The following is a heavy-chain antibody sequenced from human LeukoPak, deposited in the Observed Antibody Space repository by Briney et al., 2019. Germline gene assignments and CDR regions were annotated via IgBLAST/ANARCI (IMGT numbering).Heavy chain of an antibody. J-gene: IGHJ4*02. Sequence: GGALRLSCAASGFTFSSYWMRWVRQAPGGGLESVANIKQDGSEKYYVDSVKGRFTISRDNAKNSLYLQMNSLRAEDTAVYYCARGLYNRNYWGQGTLVTVSS. CDR3: ARGLYNRNY. V-gene: IGHV3-7*01. CDR1: GFTFSSYW. CDR2: IKQDGSEK. D-gene: IGHD1-14*01.